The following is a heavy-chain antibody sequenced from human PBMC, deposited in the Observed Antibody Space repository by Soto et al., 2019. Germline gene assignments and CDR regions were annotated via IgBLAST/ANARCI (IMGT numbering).Heavy chain of an antibody. CDR2: INGGNGNT. CDR3: ARELQGLYYFDY. CDR1: EYTFTSYT. V-gene: IGHV1-3*01. D-gene: IGHD4-4*01. J-gene: IGHJ4*02. Sequence: GASVKVSCKASEYTFTSYTMHWVRQAPGQRLEWMGWINGGNGNTKYSQKFQGSVTITRDTSASTAYMELSSLRSDDTAVYYCARELQGLYYFDYWGQGTLVTVSS.